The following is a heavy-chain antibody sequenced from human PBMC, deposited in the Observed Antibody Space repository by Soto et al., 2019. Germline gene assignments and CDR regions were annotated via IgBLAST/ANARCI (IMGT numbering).Heavy chain of an antibody. CDR1: GGSFSGYY. Sequence: SETLSLTCAVYGGSFSGYYWSWIRQPPGKGLEWIGEINHSGSTNYNPSLKSRVTISVDTSKHQFSLKLSSVSAADPAVYYCATGRGVRGVIITTYYYYGLDVWGQGTTVTVSS. V-gene: IGHV4-34*01. CDR3: ATGRGVRGVIITTYYYYGLDV. CDR2: INHSGST. J-gene: IGHJ6*02. D-gene: IGHD3-10*01.